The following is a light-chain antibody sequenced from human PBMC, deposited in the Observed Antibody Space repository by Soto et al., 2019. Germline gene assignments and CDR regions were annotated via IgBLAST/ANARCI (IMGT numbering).Light chain of an antibody. CDR2: GAS. J-gene: IGKJ5*01. Sequence: ETVMTQSPATLSVSTGERATLSCRASQSVSSNLAWYQQKPGQAPRLLIYGASTRATDIPARFSGSGSGTEFTLTICSLQSEDFAVYFCQQYNNWPLAFGQGTRLEIK. CDR1: QSVSSN. CDR3: QQYNNWPLA. V-gene: IGKV3-15*01.